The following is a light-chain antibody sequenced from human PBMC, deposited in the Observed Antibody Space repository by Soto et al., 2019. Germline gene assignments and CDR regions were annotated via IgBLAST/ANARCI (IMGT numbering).Light chain of an antibody. CDR2: WAS. V-gene: IGKV4-1*01. J-gene: IGKJ2*01. CDR3: QQYYSTPYT. CDR1: PSVLYSSNNKNY. Sequence: DIVMTQSPDSLAVSLGERATINCKSSPSVLYSSNNKNYLAWYQQKPGQPPKLLLYWASTRESGVPDRFSGSGSGTDFTLTISSLQAEDVAVYSCQQYYSTPYTFGQGTKLEIK.